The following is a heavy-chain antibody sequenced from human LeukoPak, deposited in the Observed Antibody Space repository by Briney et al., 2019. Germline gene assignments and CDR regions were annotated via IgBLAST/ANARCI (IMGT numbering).Heavy chain of an antibody. V-gene: IGHV4-34*01. CDR1: GGSFSGYY. CDR2: INHSGST. Sequence: SETLSLTCAVYGGSFSGYYWSWIRQPPGKGLEWIGEINHSGSTNYNPSLKSRVTISVDTSKNQFSLKLSSVTAADTAVYYCARPFGYDSSAFDIWAKGQWSPSLQ. D-gene: IGHD3-22*01. J-gene: IGHJ3*02. CDR3: ARPFGYDSSAFDI.